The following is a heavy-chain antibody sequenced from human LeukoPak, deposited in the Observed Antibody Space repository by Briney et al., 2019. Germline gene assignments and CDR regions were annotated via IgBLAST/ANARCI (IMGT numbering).Heavy chain of an antibody. V-gene: IGHV4-34*01. J-gene: IGHJ3*02. CDR3: ARVYSSGWTDAFDI. CDR2: INHSGST. CDR1: GGSFSGYY. D-gene: IGHD6-19*01. Sequence: SETLSLTCAVYGGSFSGYYWSWIRQPPGKGLEWIGEINHSGSTNYNPSLKSRVTMSVDTSKNQFSLKLSSVTAADTAVYYCARVYSSGWTDAFDIWGHGTMVTVSS.